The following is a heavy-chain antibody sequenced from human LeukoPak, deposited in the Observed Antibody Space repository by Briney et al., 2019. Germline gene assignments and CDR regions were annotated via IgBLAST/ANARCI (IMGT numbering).Heavy chain of an antibody. Sequence: GGSLRLSCAASGFTFSTYNRNWVRQAPGKGLEWVSSISSTGSAKYYADSVRGRFTISRDNANHSLYLQMNSLRAEDTAVYYCAKERRGYSYGYIDYGGQGSLVSVSA. J-gene: IGHJ4*02. D-gene: IGHD5-18*01. V-gene: IGHV3-21*01. CDR2: ISSTGSAK. CDR3: AKERRGYSYGYIDY. CDR1: GFTFSTYN.